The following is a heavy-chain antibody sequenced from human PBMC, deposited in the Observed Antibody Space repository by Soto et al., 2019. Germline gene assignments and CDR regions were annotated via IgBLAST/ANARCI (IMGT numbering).Heavy chain of an antibody. CDR1: GFTFSSYG. D-gene: IGHD1-26*01. Sequence: GGSLRLSCAASGFTFSSYGMHWVRQAPGKGLEWVAVIWYDGSNKYYADSVKGRFTISRDNSKNTLYLQMNSLRAEDTAVYYCARGPPQWELLTLLSGDYWGQGTLVTVSS. V-gene: IGHV3-33*01. CDR3: ARGPPQWELLTLLSGDY. CDR2: IWYDGSNK. J-gene: IGHJ4*02.